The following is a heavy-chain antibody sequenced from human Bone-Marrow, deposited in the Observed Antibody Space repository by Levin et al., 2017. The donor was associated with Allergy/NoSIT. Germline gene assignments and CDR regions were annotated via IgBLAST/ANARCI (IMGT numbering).Heavy chain of an antibody. Sequence: PGESLKISCAASGFTFSSYEMNWVRLAPGKGLEWVSTISGSGSATWSPDSVKGRFTISRDNAKSSLLLQMNSLRAEDTAVYYCARRVRRYFDYWGQGTLVTVSS. CDR3: ARRVRRYFDY. J-gene: IGHJ4*02. V-gene: IGHV3-48*03. CDR2: ISGSGSAT. CDR1: GFTFSSYE.